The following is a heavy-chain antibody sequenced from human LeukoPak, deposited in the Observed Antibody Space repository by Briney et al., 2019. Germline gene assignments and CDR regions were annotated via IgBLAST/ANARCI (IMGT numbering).Heavy chain of an antibody. V-gene: IGHV4-34*01. CDR1: GGSFSGYY. Sequence: SETLSLTCAVYGGSFSGYYWSWIRQPPGKGLEWIGEINHSGSTNYNPSLKSRVTISVDTSKNQFSLKLSSVTAADTAVYCCARGDRYCSGGSCSQAAFDYWGQGTLVTVSS. J-gene: IGHJ4*02. D-gene: IGHD2-15*01. CDR2: INHSGST. CDR3: ARGDRYCSGGSCSQAAFDY.